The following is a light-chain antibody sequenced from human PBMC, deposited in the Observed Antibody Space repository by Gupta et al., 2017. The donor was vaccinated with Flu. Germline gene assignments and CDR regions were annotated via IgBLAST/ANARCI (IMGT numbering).Light chain of an antibody. V-gene: IGKV2-30*01. Sequence: DVVMTQSPLSLPVTLGQPASISCRSSQSLVFSDGYTYLNWFQQRPGQSPRRLIYKVSNRDSGVPDRFSGSGSGTDSTLKISRVEAEDVGVYYCMQGKYWPRTFGQGTKLEIK. CDR3: MQGKYWPRT. J-gene: IGKJ2*01. CDR1: QSLVFSDGYTY. CDR2: KVS.